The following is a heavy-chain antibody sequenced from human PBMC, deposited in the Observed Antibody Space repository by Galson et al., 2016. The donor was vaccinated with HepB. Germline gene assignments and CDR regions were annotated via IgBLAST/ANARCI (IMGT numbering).Heavy chain of an antibody. CDR1: GYTLTELF. J-gene: IGHJ4*02. D-gene: IGHD2-2*01. CDR2: FDPEDRET. CDR3: ATDPIIGMYSTSWYYFDY. V-gene: IGHV1-24*01. Sequence: SVKVSCKVSGYTLTELFIHWVRQAPGKGLEWMGGFDPEDRETIYSQKFQGRVTMTEDTSTDTTYMELSSLRSEDTAVYFCATDPIIGMYSTSWYYFDYWGQGTLVTVSS.